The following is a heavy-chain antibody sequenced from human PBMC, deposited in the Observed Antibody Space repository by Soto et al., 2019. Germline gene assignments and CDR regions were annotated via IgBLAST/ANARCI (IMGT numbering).Heavy chain of an antibody. CDR1: GFTFSSYA. J-gene: IGHJ6*02. V-gene: IGHV3-30-3*01. CDR3: ARDPSDSSGYYYHYYYGMDV. CDR2: ISYDGSNK. D-gene: IGHD3-22*01. Sequence: GESLRLSCAASGFTFSSYAMHWVRQAPGKGLEWVAVISYDGSNKYYADSVKGRFTISRDNSKNTLYLQMNSLRAEDTAVYYCARDPSDSSGYYYHYYYGMDVWGQGTTVTVSS.